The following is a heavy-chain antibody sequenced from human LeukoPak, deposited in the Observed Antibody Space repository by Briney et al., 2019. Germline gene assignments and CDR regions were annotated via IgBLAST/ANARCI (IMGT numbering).Heavy chain of an antibody. Sequence: SETLSLTCTVSGGSISSYYWSWIRQPAGKGLEWIGRIYTSGSTNYNPSLKSRVTMSVDTSKNQFSLKLSSVTAADTAVYYCARGSAYYDSRGFDYWGQGTLVTVSS. D-gene: IGHD3-22*01. CDR2: IYTSGST. CDR1: GGSISSYY. V-gene: IGHV4-4*07. CDR3: ARGSAYYDSRGFDY. J-gene: IGHJ4*02.